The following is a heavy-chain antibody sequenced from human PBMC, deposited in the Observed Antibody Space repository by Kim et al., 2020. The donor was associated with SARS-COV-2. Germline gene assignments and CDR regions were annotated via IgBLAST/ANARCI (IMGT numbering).Heavy chain of an antibody. V-gene: IGHV3-53*04. CDR3: ARDRAMTTVVTKQNWYFDL. CDR1: GFTVSSNY. Sequence: GGSLRLSCAASGFTVSSNYMSWVRQAPGKGLEWVSVIYSGGSTYYANSVKGRFTISRHNSKNTLYLQMNSLRAEDTAVYYCARDRAMTTVVTKQNWYFDLWGRGTLVTVSS. D-gene: IGHD4-17*01. J-gene: IGHJ2*01. CDR2: IYSGGST.